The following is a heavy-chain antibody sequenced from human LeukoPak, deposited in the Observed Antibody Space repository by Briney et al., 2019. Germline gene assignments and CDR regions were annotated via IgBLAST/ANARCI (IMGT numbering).Heavy chain of an antibody. CDR2: IYYSGST. CDR3: ARVGRVYYFDY. D-gene: IGHD6-13*01. Sequence: KPSETLSLTCTVSGGSISSYYWSWIRQPPGKGLEWIGYIYYSGSTNYNPSLKSRVTISVDTSKNQFSLKLSSVTAADTAVYYCARVGRVYYFDYWGQGTLVTVSS. J-gene: IGHJ4*02. CDR1: GGSISSYY. V-gene: IGHV4-59*01.